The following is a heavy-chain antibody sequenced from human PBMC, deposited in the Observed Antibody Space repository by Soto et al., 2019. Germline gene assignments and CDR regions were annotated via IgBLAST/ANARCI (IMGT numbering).Heavy chain of an antibody. Sequence: ASVKVACKASGYTFTGYYMHWVRQAPGQGLEWMGWINPNSGGTNYARNFQGWVTMTRDTSITTAYMELSRLKSDDTAVYYCARDVRDTFDLWGQGTMVTVS. CDR3: ARDVRDTFDL. J-gene: IGHJ3*01. CDR2: INPNSGGT. V-gene: IGHV1-2*04. CDR1: GYTFTGYY.